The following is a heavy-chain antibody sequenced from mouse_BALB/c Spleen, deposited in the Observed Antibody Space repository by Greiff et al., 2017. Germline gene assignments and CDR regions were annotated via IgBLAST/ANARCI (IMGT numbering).Heavy chain of an antibody. CDR3: ASAGAMDY. J-gene: IGHJ4*01. CDR1: GFTFSSYG. CDR2: ISSGGSYT. V-gene: IGHV5-6*01. Sequence: DVHLVESGGDLVKPGGSLKLSCAASGFTFSSYGMSWVRQTPDKRLEWVATISSGGSYTYYPDSVKGRFTISRDNAKNTLYLQMSSLKSEDTAMYYCASAGAMDYWGQGTSVTVSS.